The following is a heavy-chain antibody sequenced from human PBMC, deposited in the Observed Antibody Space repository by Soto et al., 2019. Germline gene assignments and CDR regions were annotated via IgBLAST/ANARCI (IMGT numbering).Heavy chain of an antibody. CDR1: GGSISSSNW. Sequence: QVQLQESGPGLVKPSGTLSLTCAVSGGSISSSNWWSWVRQPPGKGLEWIGEIYHGGSTNYNPSLKSRVTISVDKAKNQFSLKLSSVTAADTAVYDCARSSYSSRSDALDIWGQGTMVTVSS. V-gene: IGHV4-4*02. D-gene: IGHD6-13*01. CDR2: IYHGGST. CDR3: ARSSYSSRSDALDI. J-gene: IGHJ3*02.